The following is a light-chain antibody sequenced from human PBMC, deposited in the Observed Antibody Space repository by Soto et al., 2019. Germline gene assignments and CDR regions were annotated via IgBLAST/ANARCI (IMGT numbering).Light chain of an antibody. CDR2: GAS. CDR1: QSVGGN. J-gene: IGKJ1*01. CDR3: QQYNNWWT. V-gene: IGKV3-15*01. Sequence: EILLTQSPGTLSLSPGERATFSCRASQSVGGNVAWYQQIPGQPPKLLIFGASTRATGIPARFSGSGSGTEFTLTISSLQSEDFAVYYCQQYNNWWTFGQGTKVDI.